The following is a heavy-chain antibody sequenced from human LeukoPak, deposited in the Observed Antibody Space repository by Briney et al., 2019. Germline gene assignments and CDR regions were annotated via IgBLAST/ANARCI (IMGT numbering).Heavy chain of an antibody. CDR2: INPNSGGT. Sequence: ASVKVSCKASGYTFTGYYMHWVRQAPGQGLEWMGWINPNSGGTNYAQKFQGRVTMTRDTFISTAYMELSRLRSDDTAVYYCAREGIAVAGNGDFDYWGQGTLVTVSS. J-gene: IGHJ4*02. D-gene: IGHD6-19*01. CDR3: AREGIAVAGNGDFDY. V-gene: IGHV1-2*02. CDR1: GYTFTGYY.